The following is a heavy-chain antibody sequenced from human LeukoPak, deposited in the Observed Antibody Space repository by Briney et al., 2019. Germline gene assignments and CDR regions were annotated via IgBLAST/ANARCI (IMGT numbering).Heavy chain of an antibody. V-gene: IGHV4-4*07. D-gene: IGHD6-19*01. CDR3: ARDGSSGWYNNWFDP. CDR1: GGSISSYY. CDR2: IYNSGST. J-gene: IGHJ5*02. Sequence: SETLSLTCTVSGGSISSYYWSWIRQPAGKGLEWIGRIYNSGSTNYNPSLKSRVTTSVDTSKNQFSLKLSSVTAAETAVYYCARDGSSGWYNNWFDPWGQGTLVTVSS.